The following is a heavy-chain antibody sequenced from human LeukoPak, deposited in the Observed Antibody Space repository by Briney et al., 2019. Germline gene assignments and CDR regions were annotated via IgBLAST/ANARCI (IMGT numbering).Heavy chain of an antibody. CDR2: INPNSGGT. Sequence: ASVKVSCKASGYTFTGYYMHWVRQAPGQGLEWMGWINPNSGGTNYAQKFQGRVTMTRDTSISTAYMELSRLRSDDTAVYYCARDLGPVFSGYYYMDVWGKGTTVTVSS. CDR1: GYTFTGYY. V-gene: IGHV1-2*02. CDR3: ARDLGPVFSGYYYMDV. J-gene: IGHJ6*03. D-gene: IGHD3-9*01.